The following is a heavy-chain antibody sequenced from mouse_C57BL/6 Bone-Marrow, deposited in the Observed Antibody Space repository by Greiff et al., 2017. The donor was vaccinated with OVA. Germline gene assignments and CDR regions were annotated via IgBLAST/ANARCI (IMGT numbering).Heavy chain of an antibody. CDR1: GYTFTSYG. J-gene: IGHJ1*03. CDR2: IYPRSGNT. V-gene: IGHV1-81*01. D-gene: IGHD2-5*01. CDR3: ARSYYSNYDLNWYFDV. Sequence: VQRVESGAELARPGASVKLSCKASGYTFTSYGISWVKQRTGPGLEWIGEIYPRSGNTYYNEKFKGKATLTADKSSSTAYMELRSLTSEDSAVYFCARSYYSNYDLNWYFDVWGTGTTVTVSS.